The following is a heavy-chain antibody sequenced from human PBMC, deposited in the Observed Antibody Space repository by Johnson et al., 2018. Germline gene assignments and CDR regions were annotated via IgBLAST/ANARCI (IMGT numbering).Heavy chain of an antibody. Sequence: QVQLQESGGGVVQPGRSLRLSCAASGFSLANYGIHWVRQSPVKGLEWVAFMWHDGGNERHADSVTGRFTISRDNTHNSVYLQLSSLRGDDTAMYFCARLRFGDDNYHGMDVWGQGTTVTVSS. CDR1: GFSLANYG. CDR2: MWHDGGNE. D-gene: IGHD4-17*01. CDR3: ARLRFGDDNYHGMDV. V-gene: IGHV3-33*01. J-gene: IGHJ6*02.